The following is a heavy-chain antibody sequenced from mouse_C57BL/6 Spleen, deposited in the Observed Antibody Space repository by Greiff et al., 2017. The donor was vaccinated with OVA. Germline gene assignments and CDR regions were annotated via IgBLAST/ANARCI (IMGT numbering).Heavy chain of an antibody. V-gene: IGHV5-16*01. CDR2: INYDGSST. D-gene: IGHD3-3*01. CDR1: GFTFSDYY. J-gene: IGHJ1*03. CDR3: ARVAVDWYFDV. Sequence: EVQVVESEGGLVQPGSSMKLSCTASGFTFSDYYMAWVRQVPEKGLEWVANINYDGSSTYYLDSLKSRFIISRDNAKNILYLQMSSRKSEDTATYYCARVAVDWYFDVWGTGTTVTVSS.